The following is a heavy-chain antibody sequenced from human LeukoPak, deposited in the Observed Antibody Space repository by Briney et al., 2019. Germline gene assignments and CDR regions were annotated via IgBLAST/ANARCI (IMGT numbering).Heavy chain of an antibody. CDR3: GQTGPTGGFCSSTSCYGVDY. V-gene: IGHV3-23*01. J-gene: IGHJ4*02. CDR1: GFTFSSYA. CDR2: ISDSGGST. D-gene: IGHD2-2*01. Sequence: PGGSLRLSCAASGFTFSSYAMSWVRQAPGKGPEWVSSISDSGGSTYYADSVKGRFTISRDNSKNTLYLQIDTLRAEDTAVYYCGQTGPTGGFCSSTSCYGVDYWGQGTLVTVSS.